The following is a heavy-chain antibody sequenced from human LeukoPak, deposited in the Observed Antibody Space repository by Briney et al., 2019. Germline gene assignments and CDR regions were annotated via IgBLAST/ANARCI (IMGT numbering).Heavy chain of an antibody. CDR1: GFTFSNYW. D-gene: IGHD5-12*01. CDR3: ARSRSGYYEDY. J-gene: IGHJ4*02. CDR2: IKEDGSEK. V-gene: IGHV3-7*01. Sequence: GGSLRLSCAASGFTFSNYWMTWVRQAPGKGLEWVANIKEDGSEKYYVDSVKGRFTISRDNAKNSLSLQLNSLSAEDTAVYYCARSRSGYYEDYWGRGTLVTVS.